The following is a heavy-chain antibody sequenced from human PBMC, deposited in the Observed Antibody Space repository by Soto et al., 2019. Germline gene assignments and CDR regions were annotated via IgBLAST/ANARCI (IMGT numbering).Heavy chain of an antibody. J-gene: IGHJ6*02. CDR2: IIPIFGTA. CDR1: GGAFSSYA. CDR3: ARGLSPYYYYYGMDV. Sequence: SVKVSCKASGGAFSSYAISWVRQAPGQGLEWMGGIIPIFGTANYAQKFQGRVTITADESTSTAYMELSSLRSEDTAVYYCARGLSPYYYYYGMDVWGQGTTVTVSS. V-gene: IGHV1-69*13.